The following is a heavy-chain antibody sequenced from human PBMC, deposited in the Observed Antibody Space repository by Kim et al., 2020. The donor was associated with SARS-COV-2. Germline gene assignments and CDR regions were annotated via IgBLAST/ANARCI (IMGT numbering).Heavy chain of an antibody. Sequence: SETLSLTCTVSGGSISSSSYYWGWIRQPPGKGLEWIGSIYYSGSTYYNPSLKSRVTISVDTSKNQFSLKLSSVTAADTAVYYCAGGTMASLFDYWGQGTLVTVSS. CDR1: GGSISSSSYY. CDR2: IYYSGST. J-gene: IGHJ4*02. D-gene: IGHD3-10*01. V-gene: IGHV4-39*01. CDR3: AGGTMASLFDY.